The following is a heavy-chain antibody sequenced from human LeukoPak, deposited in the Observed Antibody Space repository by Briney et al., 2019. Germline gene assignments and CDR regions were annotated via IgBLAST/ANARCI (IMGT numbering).Heavy chain of an antibody. CDR1: GGLTGSGTYY. J-gene: IGHJ5*01. CDR2: HYYNGDT. CDR3: GRAPSS. Sequence: RSSETLSLTCTVSGGLTGSGTYYWGWIRQPPGKGLEWIGSHYYNGDTYYNPSLKSRVTISVDTSKSQFSLRLTSVTAAHTAVYFCGRAPSSWGQGILVTVSS. V-gene: IGHV4-39*01.